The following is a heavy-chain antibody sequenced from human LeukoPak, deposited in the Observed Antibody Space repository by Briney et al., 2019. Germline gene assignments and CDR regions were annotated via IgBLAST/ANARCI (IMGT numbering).Heavy chain of an antibody. CDR2: INAGNGNT. CDR1: GYTFTSYA. D-gene: IGHD3-10*01. Sequence: ASVKVSCKASGYTFTSYAMHWVRQAPGQRLEWMGWINAGNGNTKYSQKFQGRVTITRDTSASTAYMELSSLRSEDTAVYYCARAGLVTMVRGVTITPFMNYWGQGTLVTVSS. CDR3: ARAGLVTMVRGVTITPFMNY. V-gene: IGHV1-3*01. J-gene: IGHJ4*02.